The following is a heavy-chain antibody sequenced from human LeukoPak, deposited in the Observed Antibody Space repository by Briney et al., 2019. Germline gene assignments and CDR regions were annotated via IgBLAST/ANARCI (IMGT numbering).Heavy chain of an antibody. D-gene: IGHD1-26*01. CDR3: ARGRSNYSGMDA. CDR1: DGSINSYY. J-gene: IGHJ6*02. CDR2: IYYNGNT. Sequence: SETLSLTCSVSDGSINSYYWNWIRRPPGKGLEWIGYIYYNGNTNYSPSLKSRVTMSVDPSKNLFSLKVSSVTAADTAVYYCARGRSNYSGMDAWGQGTTVTVSS. V-gene: IGHV4-59*01.